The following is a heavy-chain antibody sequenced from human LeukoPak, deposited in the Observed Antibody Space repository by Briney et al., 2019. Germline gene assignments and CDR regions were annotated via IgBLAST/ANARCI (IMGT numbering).Heavy chain of an antibody. CDR2: ISPGGGPT. D-gene: IGHD5-12*01. CDR3: AKDGAWLRFDD. J-gene: IGHJ4*02. CDR1: AFSFSSHG. V-gene: IGHV3-23*01. Sequence: VGSLRLSCAGSAFSFSSHGMNWVRQAPWKGLAWVPGISPGGGPTYYADSVKGRFTISRDDSKNTLYLQMKNLRAEDTAVYYCAKDGAWLRFDDWGQGILVTVSS.